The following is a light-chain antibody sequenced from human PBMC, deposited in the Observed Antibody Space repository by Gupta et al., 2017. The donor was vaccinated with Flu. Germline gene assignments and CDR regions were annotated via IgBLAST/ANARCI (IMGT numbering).Light chain of an antibody. J-gene: IGLJ3*02. CDR2: EVS. CDR3: CSYTTSYTLV. CDR1: SNDVGGYNF. V-gene: IGLV2-14*01. Sequence: QSALTQPASVSGSPGQSITISCPGTSNDVGGYNFVSWYQQHPGKAPRLLIYEVSNRPSGVSNRFSGSKSGNTASLTISGLQAEDEGNYYCCSYTTSYTLVFGGGTKLTVL.